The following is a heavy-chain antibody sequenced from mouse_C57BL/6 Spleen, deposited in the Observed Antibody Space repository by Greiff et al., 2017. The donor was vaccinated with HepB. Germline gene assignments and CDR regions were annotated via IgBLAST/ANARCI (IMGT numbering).Heavy chain of an antibody. CDR1: GFTFSSYG. D-gene: IGHD2-2*01. Sequence: EVKLVESGGDLVKPGGSLKLSCAASGFTFSSYGMSWVRQTPDKRLEWVATISSGGSYTYYPDSVKGRFTISRDNAKNTLYLQMSSLKSEDTARYYCARQEGVDGYEGDWGQGTLVTVSA. J-gene: IGHJ3*01. CDR2: ISSGGSYT. V-gene: IGHV5-6*01. CDR3: ARQEGVDGYEGD.